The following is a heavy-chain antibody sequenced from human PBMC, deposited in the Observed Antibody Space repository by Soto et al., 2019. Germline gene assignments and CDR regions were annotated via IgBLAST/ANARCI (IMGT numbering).Heavy chain of an antibody. J-gene: IGHJ5*02. Sequence: ASVKVSCKVSGYTLTELSMHWVRQAPGKGLEWMGGFDPEDGETIYAQKFQGRVTMTEDTSTDTAYMELSSLRSEDTAVYYCATGSQFPHCSGGSCYRWVGWFDPWGQGTLVTVSS. V-gene: IGHV1-24*01. D-gene: IGHD2-15*01. CDR3: ATGSQFPHCSGGSCYRWVGWFDP. CDR2: FDPEDGET. CDR1: GYTLTELS.